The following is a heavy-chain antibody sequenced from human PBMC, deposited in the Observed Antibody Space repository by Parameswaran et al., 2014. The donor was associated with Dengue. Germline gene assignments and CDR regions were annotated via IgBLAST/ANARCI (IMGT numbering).Heavy chain of an antibody. J-gene: IGHJ6*02. CDR2: IKQDGTEK. V-gene: IGHV3-7*03. Sequence: VRQMPGKGLEWVANIKQDGTEKFFVDSVKGRFTISRDNAKNSLYLQMNSLRVEDTAVYYCARGRGLDVWGQGTTVTVSS. CDR3: ARGRGLDV.